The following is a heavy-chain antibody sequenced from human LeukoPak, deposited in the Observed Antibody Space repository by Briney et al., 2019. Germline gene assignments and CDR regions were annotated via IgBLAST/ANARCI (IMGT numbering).Heavy chain of an antibody. CDR3: ASFLSYQLSPRTSYYYYYGMDV. J-gene: IGHJ6*04. D-gene: IGHD2-2*01. Sequence: KAGGSPRLSCAASGFTFSSYSMNWVRQAPGKGLEWVSSISSSSSYIYYADSVKGRFTISRDNAKNSLYLQMNSLRVEDTAVYYCASFLSYQLSPRTSYYYYYGMDVWGKGTTVTVSS. V-gene: IGHV3-21*01. CDR2: ISSSSSYI. CDR1: GFTFSSYS.